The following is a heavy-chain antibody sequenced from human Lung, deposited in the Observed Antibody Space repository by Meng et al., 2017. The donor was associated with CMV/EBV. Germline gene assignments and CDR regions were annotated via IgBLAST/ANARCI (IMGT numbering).Heavy chain of an antibody. V-gene: IGHV2-26*01. D-gene: IGHD3-22*01. J-gene: IGHJ6*02. CDR2: IFSNDEK. Sequence: SGXXLAXPTETLTLTCTVSGFSLSNARMGVSWIRQPPGKALEWLAHIFSNDEKSYSTSLKSRLTISKDTSKSQVVLTMTNMDPVDTATYYCARHPPTYYYDSSGYYYPYYYYGMDVXGQGXTVTVSS. CDR1: GFSLSNARMG. CDR3: ARHPPTYYYDSSGYYYPYYYYGMDV.